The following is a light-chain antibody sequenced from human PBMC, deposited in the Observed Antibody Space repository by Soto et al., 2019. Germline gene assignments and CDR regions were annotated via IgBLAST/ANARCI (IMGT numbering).Light chain of an antibody. CDR2: EVN. J-gene: IGLJ1*01. Sequence: QSALTQPASLSGSPGQSITISCTGTSSDIGAYDYVSWFQQHPGKAPKLMISEVNNRPSGVSNRFSGSKSGNTAYLTISGLQVEDEAPYFCFSFKTTSTHVFGTGPNVTVL. CDR3: FSFKTTSTHV. V-gene: IGLV2-14*01. CDR1: SSDIGAYDY.